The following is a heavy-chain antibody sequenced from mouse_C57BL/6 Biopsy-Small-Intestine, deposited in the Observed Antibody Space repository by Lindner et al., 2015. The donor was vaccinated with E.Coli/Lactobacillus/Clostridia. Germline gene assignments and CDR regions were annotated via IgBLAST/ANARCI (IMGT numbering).Heavy chain of an antibody. CDR2: IKPSPGMT. CDR3: VKDKFDPKIMVKPAPFYI. Sequence: SVKVSCKVSGDIXTKYGVSWVRLAPRQGLEWIGGIKPSPGMTNYYTXKFQGRVTTTADESTNTFYMQLSNLTSEDTAMYYCVKDKFDPKIMVKPAPFYIWGQGTMVTVS. V-gene: IGHV1-63*01. J-gene: IGHJ3*01. CDR1: GDIXTKYG. D-gene: IGHD2-1*01.